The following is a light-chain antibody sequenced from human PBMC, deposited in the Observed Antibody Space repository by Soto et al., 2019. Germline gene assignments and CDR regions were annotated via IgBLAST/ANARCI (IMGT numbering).Light chain of an antibody. Sequence: EIVMTQSPATLSVSPGGRATLSCRASQSVSSYLAWYQQRPGQPPRLLIYGASTRATGIPARFSGSGSGTEFSPPISGLQSEYFAVYYCQQYNTWPPKYTFGQGTKLGIK. J-gene: IGKJ2*01. CDR1: QSVSSY. V-gene: IGKV3-15*01. CDR2: GAS. CDR3: QQYNTWPPKYT.